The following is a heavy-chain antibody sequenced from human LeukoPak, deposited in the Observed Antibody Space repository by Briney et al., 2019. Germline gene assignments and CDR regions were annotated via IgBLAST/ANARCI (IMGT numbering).Heavy chain of an antibody. D-gene: IGHD3-10*01. CDR1: GYTFNKNA. CDR2: INTKTGTP. CDR3: ARRSMVQHMDV. Sequence: GASVKVSCKASGYTFNKNAINWVRQAPGQGLEWMGWINTKTGTPTYAQGFTGRFVFSLDTSVSTAYLQIRSLKAEDTAVYFCARRSMVQHMDVWGKGTTVIVSS. V-gene: IGHV7-4-1*02. J-gene: IGHJ6*03.